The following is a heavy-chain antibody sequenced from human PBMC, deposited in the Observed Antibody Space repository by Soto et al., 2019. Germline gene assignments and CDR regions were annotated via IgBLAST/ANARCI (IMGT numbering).Heavy chain of an antibody. D-gene: IGHD2-2*01. CDR3: ARLEEYCSSTSCYSFDY. CDR1: GGSFSGYY. J-gene: IGHJ4*02. Sequence: SETLSLTCAVYGGSFSGYYWSWIRQPPGKGLEWIGEINHSGSTNYNPSLKSRVTISVDTSKNQLSLKLSSVTAADTAVYYCARLEEYCSSTSCYSFDYWGQGTLVTVSS. V-gene: IGHV4-34*01. CDR2: INHSGST.